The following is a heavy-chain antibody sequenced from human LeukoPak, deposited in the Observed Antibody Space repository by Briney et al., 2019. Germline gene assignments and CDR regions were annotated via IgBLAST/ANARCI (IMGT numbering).Heavy chain of an antibody. D-gene: IGHD6-13*01. J-gene: IGHJ6*03. Sequence: SETLSLTCTVSGGSISSHYWSWIRQPPGKGLEWIGYVSDSGSTNYNPSLKSRVTVSVDTSKDQFSLKLTSVTAADTAVYYCARTGSSWPFYYYYYMDVWGKGTTVTVSS. CDR3: ARTGSSWPFYYYYYMDV. CDR2: VSDSGST. V-gene: IGHV4-59*11. CDR1: GGSISSHY.